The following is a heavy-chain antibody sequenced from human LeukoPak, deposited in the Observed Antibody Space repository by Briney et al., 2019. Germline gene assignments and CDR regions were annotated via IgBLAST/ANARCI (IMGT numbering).Heavy chain of an antibody. Sequence: GSLRLSCAASGFTFSSYSMNWVRQAPGKGLEWVSSISSSSSYIYYADSVKGRFTISRDNAKNSLYLQMNSLRAEDTAVYYCARDWGIAVAIDYWGQGTLVTVSS. V-gene: IGHV3-21*01. CDR1: GFTFSSYS. CDR2: ISSSSSYI. CDR3: ARDWGIAVAIDY. D-gene: IGHD6-19*01. J-gene: IGHJ4*02.